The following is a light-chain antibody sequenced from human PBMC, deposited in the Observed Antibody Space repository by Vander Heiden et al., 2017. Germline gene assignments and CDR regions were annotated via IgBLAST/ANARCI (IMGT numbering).Light chain of an antibody. CDR1: QHIRSSY. CDR2: GAS. V-gene: IGKV3-20*01. J-gene: IGKJ1*01. CDR3: LQYHSSAPT. Sequence: EIVLTQSRCTLSLSPWDTVTLSCLATQHIRSSYLAWYQQKPGQAPRRLIYGASKRATGIPGRFSRSGSGTDFTLTISRLEPEDFVVYYCLQYHSSAPTLGEGTRLETK.